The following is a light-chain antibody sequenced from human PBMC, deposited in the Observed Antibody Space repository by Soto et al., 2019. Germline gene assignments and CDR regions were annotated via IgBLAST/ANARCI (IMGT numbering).Light chain of an antibody. Sequence: EIVLTQSPGALSLSPGERATLSCRASQSVSNSHSAWYQQKPGQAPRLLIYGASNRATGVSDRFSGSGSGTDFTLTITRLEPEDSAVYYCQQYDRSPLFGGWTKVEI. CDR2: GAS. CDR1: QSVSNSH. V-gene: IGKV3-20*01. J-gene: IGKJ4*01. CDR3: QQYDRSPL.